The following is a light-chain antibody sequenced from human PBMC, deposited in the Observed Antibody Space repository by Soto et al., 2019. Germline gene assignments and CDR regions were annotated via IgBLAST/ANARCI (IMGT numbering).Light chain of an antibody. CDR1: QSVLYDSNNKNY. J-gene: IGKJ4*01. CDR2: WAS. Sequence: IVMTQSPESLSVFLGERATINCKSSQSVLYDSNNKNYLSWYQQKPGQPPKLLIYWASTRESGVPDRFSGSGSGTDFTLTISSLQAEDVAVYYCQQYYDNTFTFGGGTTVEI. V-gene: IGKV4-1*01. CDR3: QQYYDNTFT.